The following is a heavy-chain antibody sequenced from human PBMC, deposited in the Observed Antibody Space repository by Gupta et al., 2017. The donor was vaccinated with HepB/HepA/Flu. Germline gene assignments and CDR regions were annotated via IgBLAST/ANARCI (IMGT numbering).Heavy chain of an antibody. Sequence: QVQLVESGGGVVQPGRSLRLSCAASGFTFSSYGMHWVRQAPGKGLEWVAVISYDGSNKYYADSVKGRFTISRDNSKNTLYLQMNSLRAEDTAVYYCAKESGSSWNFDYWGQGTLVTVSS. CDR1: GFTFSSYG. J-gene: IGHJ4*02. V-gene: IGHV3-30*18. CDR3: AKESGSSWNFDY. D-gene: IGHD6-13*01. CDR2: ISYDGSNK.